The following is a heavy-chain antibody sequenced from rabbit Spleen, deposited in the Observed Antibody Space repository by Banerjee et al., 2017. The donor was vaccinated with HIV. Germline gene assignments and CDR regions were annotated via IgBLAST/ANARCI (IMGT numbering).Heavy chain of an antibody. Sequence: QEQLEESGGGLVQPEGSLTLTCTASGFGLSSYYYMCWVRQAPGKGLEWIACIATGSSGSTYYASRAKGRFTISKTSSTTVTLQMTSLTAADTATYFCARDSGSSFSSYGMDLWGQGTLVTVS. CDR3: ARDSGSSFSSYGMDL. CDR2: IATGSSGST. V-gene: IGHV1S45*01. D-gene: IGHD8-1*01. J-gene: IGHJ6*01. CDR1: GFGLSSYYY.